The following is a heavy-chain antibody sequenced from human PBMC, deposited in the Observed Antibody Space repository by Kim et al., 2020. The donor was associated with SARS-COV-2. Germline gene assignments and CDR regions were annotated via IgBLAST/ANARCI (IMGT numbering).Heavy chain of an antibody. CDR3: SRGGAVRGVSRRDYFDY. Sequence: SETLSLTCTVSGGSISSYYWSWIRQPPGKGLEWIGYIYYSGSTNYNPSLKSRVTTSVGTSKNQFSLKLSSVTAADTAEYYLSRGGAVRGVSRRDYFDYWGQGTLVTVSS. CDR1: GGSISSYY. V-gene: IGHV4-59*01. J-gene: IGHJ4*02. D-gene: IGHD3-10*01. CDR2: IYYSGST.